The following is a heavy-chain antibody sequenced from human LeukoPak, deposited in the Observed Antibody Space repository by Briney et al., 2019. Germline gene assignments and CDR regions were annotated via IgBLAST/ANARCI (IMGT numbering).Heavy chain of an antibody. Sequence: GASVKVSCKASGYTFTSYDINWVRQATGQGLEWMGWISAYNGNTNYAQKLQGRVTMTTDTSTSTAYMELRSLRSDDTAVYYCARDAPVTTPYYYYYGMDVWGQGTTVTVSS. J-gene: IGHJ6*02. CDR2: ISAYNGNT. D-gene: IGHD4-17*01. CDR3: ARDAPVTTPYYYYYGMDV. CDR1: GYTFTSYD. V-gene: IGHV1-18*01.